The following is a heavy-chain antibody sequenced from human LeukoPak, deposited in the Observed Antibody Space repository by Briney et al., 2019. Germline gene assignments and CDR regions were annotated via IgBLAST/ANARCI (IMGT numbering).Heavy chain of an antibody. V-gene: IGHV4-30-4*08. J-gene: IGHJ4*02. CDR3: ARGDIQVGGYFDS. CDR2: IYYSGST. Sequence: SETLSLTCTVSGGSISSGDYYWSWIRQPPGKGLEWIGYIYYSGSTFYNPSLKSRLVISLDTSKNQFSLRLTSVTAADTALYYCARGDIQVGGYFDSWGQGTLVTVSS. D-gene: IGHD2-15*01. CDR1: GGSISSGDYY.